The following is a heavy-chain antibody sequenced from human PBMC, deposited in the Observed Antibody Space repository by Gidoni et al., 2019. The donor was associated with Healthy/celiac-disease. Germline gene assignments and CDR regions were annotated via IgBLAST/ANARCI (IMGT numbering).Heavy chain of an antibody. CDR2: ISSSSSYI. Sequence: EVQLVEYGGGLVKPGGSLRLSCAASGFTFSSYSMNWVRQAPGKGLEWVSAISSSSSYIYYADSVKSRFTISRDNAKNSLYLQMNSLRAEDTAVYYCARDHCSGGSCYRYYFDYWGQGTLVTVSS. CDR1: GFTFSSYS. V-gene: IGHV3-21*01. CDR3: ARDHCSGGSCYRYYFDY. J-gene: IGHJ4*02. D-gene: IGHD2-15*01.